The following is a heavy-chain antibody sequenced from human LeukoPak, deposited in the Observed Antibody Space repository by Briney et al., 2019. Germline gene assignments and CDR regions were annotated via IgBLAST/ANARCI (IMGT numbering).Heavy chain of an antibody. CDR3: ARAPRLAYCGGDCYSNFDY. CDR1: GGSISSGGYY. Sequence: KSSETLSLTCTVSGGSISSGGYYWSWIRQHPGKGLEWIGYIYYSGSTYYNPSLKSRVTISVDTSKNQFSLKLSSVTAADTAVYYCARAPRLAYCGGDCYSNFDYWGQGTLVTVSS. D-gene: IGHD2-21*02. J-gene: IGHJ4*02. CDR2: IYYSGST. V-gene: IGHV4-31*03.